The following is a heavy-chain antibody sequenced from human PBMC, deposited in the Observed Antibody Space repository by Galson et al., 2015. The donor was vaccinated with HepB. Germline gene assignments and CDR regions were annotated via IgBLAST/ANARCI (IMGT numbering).Heavy chain of an antibody. V-gene: IGHV3-23*01. CDR1: GFTFSSYA. D-gene: IGHD3-22*01. J-gene: IGHJ4*02. CDR3: AKDSDSSGYNDY. CDR2: ISGSGGST. Sequence: SLRLSCAASGFTFSSYAMSWVRQAPGKGLEWVSAISGSGGSTYYADSVKGRFTISRDNSKNTLYLQMNSLRAEDTAVYYCAKDSDSSGYNDYWGQGTLVTVSS.